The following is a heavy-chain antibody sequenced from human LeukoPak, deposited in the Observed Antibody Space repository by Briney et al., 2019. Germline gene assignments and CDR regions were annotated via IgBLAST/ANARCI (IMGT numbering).Heavy chain of an antibody. CDR1: GFTFNSYE. V-gene: IGHV3-48*03. CDR3: ARDYGGSSPFDY. J-gene: IGHJ4*02. CDR2: ISSSGSTI. Sequence: QAGGSLRLSCALSGFTFNSYEMHWVRQAPGKGLEWVSYISSSGSTIYYAHSVKGRFTISRDNAKNSLYLQMNSLRAEDTAIYYCARDYGGSSPFDYWGQGTLVTVSS. D-gene: IGHD4-23*01.